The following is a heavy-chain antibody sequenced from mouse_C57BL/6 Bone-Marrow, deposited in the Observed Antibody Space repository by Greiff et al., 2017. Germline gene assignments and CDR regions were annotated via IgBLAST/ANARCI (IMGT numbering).Heavy chain of an antibody. V-gene: IGHV1-69*01. CDR3: ARKDGYYRAMDY. Sequence: QVQLQQPGAELVMPGASVKLSCKASGYTFTSYWMHWVKQRPGQGLEWIGEIDPSDSYTNYNQKFKGKSTLTVDKSSSTAYMQLSSLTSEDSAVYYCARKDGYYRAMDYWGQGTSVTVSS. J-gene: IGHJ4*01. CDR2: IDPSDSYT. D-gene: IGHD2-3*01. CDR1: GYTFTSYW.